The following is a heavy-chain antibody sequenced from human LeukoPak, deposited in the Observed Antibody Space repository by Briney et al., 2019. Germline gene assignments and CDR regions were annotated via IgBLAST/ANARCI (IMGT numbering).Heavy chain of an antibody. J-gene: IGHJ4*02. CDR2: IIPIFGTA. D-gene: IGHD6-13*01. CDR3: ARAGSGYSSSWYVEFDY. V-gene: IGHV1-69*13. Sequence: ASVKVSCKASGGTFSSYAISWVRQAPGQGLEWMGGIIPIFGTANYAQKFQGRVTITADESTSTAYMELSSLRSEDTAVYYCARAGSGYSSSWYVEFDYWGQGTLVTVSS. CDR1: GGTFSSYA.